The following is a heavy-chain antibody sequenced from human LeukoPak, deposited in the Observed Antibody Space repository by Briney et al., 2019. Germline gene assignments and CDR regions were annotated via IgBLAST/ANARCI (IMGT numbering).Heavy chain of an antibody. CDR3: AKDGVAGKIMYYFDY. CDR1: GFTFSSYV. CDR2: ISYDGSNE. Sequence: PGRSLRLSCAASGFTFSSYVMHWVRQAPGKGLEWVAIISYDGSNEYYADSVKGRFTISRDNSKNTLYLQMNSLRAEDTAVYYCAKDGVAGKIMYYFDYWGQGTLVTVSS. J-gene: IGHJ4*02. D-gene: IGHD6-19*01. V-gene: IGHV3-30*04.